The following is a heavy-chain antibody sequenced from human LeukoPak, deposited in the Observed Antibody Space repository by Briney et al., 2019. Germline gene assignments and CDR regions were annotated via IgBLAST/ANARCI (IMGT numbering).Heavy chain of an antibody. CDR2: ISSSGSTI. Sequence: KPGGSLRLSCAASGFTFSDYYMSWIRQAPGKGLEWVSYISSSGSTIYYADSVKGRFTISRDNAKNSLYLQMNSLRAEDTAVYYCAREQCSTSCVNWDYYYYMDVWGKGTTVTVSS. J-gene: IGHJ6*03. CDR1: GFTFSDYY. D-gene: IGHD2-2*01. CDR3: AREQCSTSCVNWDYYYYMDV. V-gene: IGHV3-11*04.